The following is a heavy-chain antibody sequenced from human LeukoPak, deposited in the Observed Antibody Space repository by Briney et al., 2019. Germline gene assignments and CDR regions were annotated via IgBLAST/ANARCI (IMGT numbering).Heavy chain of an antibody. Sequence: GGSPRLSCAASGFTFSSYAMHWVRQAPGKGLEWVAVISYDGSNKYYADSVKGRFTISRDNSKNTLYLQMNSLRAEDTAVYYCARDGVRYCSGGSCYGIDYWGQGTLVTVSS. J-gene: IGHJ4*02. CDR1: GFTFSSYA. CDR2: ISYDGSNK. D-gene: IGHD2-15*01. CDR3: ARDGVRYCSGGSCYGIDY. V-gene: IGHV3-30-3*01.